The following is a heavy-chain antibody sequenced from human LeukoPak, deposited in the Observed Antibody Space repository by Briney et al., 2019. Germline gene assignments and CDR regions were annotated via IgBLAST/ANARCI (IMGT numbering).Heavy chain of an antibody. V-gene: IGHV4-4*07. J-gene: IGHJ6*03. Sequence: PSQTLSLTCTVSGGSISSYYWSWIRQPAGKGLEWIGRIYTSGSTIYNPSLKSRVTMSVDTSKNQFSLKLSSVTAADTAVYYCVRGRYESTRLSAYYYYYMDVWGKGTTVTVSS. D-gene: IGHD1-14*01. CDR3: VRGRYESTRLSAYYYYYMDV. CDR1: GGSISSYY. CDR2: IYTSGST.